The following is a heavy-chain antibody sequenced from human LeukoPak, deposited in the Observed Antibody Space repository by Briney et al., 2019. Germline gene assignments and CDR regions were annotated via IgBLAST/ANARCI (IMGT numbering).Heavy chain of an antibody. CDR3: ARTTKVVGDYDY. D-gene: IGHD2-15*01. J-gene: IGHJ4*02. CDR1: GGSITSSY. CDR2: VYYSGTT. V-gene: IGHV4-59*12. Sequence: SETLSLTCTVSGGSITSSYWSWIRQPPGKGLEWLGYVYYSGTTNYNPSLKSRVSISVDSSKKQFSLKLSSVTAADTAVYYCARTTKVVGDYDYWGQGTLVTVSS.